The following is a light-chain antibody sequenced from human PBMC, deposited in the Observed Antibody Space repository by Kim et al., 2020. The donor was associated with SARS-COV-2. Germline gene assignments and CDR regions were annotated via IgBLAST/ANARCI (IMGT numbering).Light chain of an antibody. CDR1: SLKTYY. J-gene: IGLJ3*02. CDR2: SKD. V-gene: IGLV3-19*01. CDR3: SSRDSTGYYWV. Sequence: SYELTQDPTVSVALGQTVRITCRGDSLKTYYASWFQHRPGQAPILVFYSKDKRPSGIPDRFSGSSSGDTASLTITGAQAEDEADYFCSSRDSTGYYWVFGGGTKLTVL.